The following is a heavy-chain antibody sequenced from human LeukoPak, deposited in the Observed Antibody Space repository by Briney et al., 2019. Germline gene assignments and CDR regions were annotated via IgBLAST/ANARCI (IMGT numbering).Heavy chain of an antibody. D-gene: IGHD3-10*01. CDR3: ATLGWFGELPEYFQH. V-gene: IGHV3-11*03. CDR2: ISSSSSYT. Sequence: GGSLRLSCVASGFTFSDYYMSWIRQAPGKGLEWVSYISSSSSYTNYADSVKGRFTISRDNAKNSLYLQMNSLRAEDTAVYYCATLGWFGELPEYFQHWGQGTLVTVSS. CDR1: GFTFSDYY. J-gene: IGHJ1*01.